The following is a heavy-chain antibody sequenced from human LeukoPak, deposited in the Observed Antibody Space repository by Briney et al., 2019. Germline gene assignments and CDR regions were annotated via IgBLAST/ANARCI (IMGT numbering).Heavy chain of an antibody. CDR3: ARQWLVSPLFDY. V-gene: IGHV4-34*01. D-gene: IGHD6-19*01. Sequence: PSETLSLTCAVYGGSLSGYYWSWIRQPPGKGLEWIGEINHSGSTNYNPSLKSRVTISVDTSKNQLSLKLSSMTAADTAVYYCARQWLVSPLFDYWGQGTLVTVSS. CDR1: GGSLSGYY. CDR2: INHSGST. J-gene: IGHJ4*02.